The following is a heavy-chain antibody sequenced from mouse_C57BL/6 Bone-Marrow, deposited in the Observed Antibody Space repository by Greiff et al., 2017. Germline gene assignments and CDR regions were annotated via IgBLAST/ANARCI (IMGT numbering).Heavy chain of an antibody. CDR3: TNANCDNARGF. D-gene: IGHD4-1*02. CDR1: GYTFTDYE. J-gene: IGHJ4*01. CDR2: IDPETGGT. Sequence: VQLQQSGAELVRPGASVTLSCKASGYTFTDYEMHWVKQTPVHGLEWIGAIDPETGGTAYNQKFKGKAILTADKSSSPAYMELRSLTSEDSAVYCATNANCDNARGFWGRGASVTLSA. V-gene: IGHV1-15*01.